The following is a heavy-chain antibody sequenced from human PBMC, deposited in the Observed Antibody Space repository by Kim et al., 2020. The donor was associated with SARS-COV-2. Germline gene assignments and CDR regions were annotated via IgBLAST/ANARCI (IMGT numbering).Heavy chain of an antibody. V-gene: IGHV3-64*01. D-gene: IGHD1-26*01. Sequence: GGSLRLSCAASGFTFSSYAMHWVRQAPGKGLEYVSAISSNGGSTYYANSVKGRFTISRDNSKNTLYLQMGSLRAEDMAVYYCARDNLLHHAFDIWGQGTMVTVSS. CDR1: GFTFSSYA. CDR3: ARDNLLHHAFDI. CDR2: ISSNGGST. J-gene: IGHJ3*02.